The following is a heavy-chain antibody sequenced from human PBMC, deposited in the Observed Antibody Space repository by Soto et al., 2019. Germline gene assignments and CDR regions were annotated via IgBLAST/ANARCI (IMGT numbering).Heavy chain of an antibody. CDR2: ISGSGGST. J-gene: IGHJ4*02. CDR1: GFTFSSYA. V-gene: IGHV3-23*01. D-gene: IGHD1-26*01. CDR3: ARRGSGSYYDY. Sequence: EVQLLESGGGLVQPGGSLRLSCAASGFTFSSYAMRWVRQAPGKGLEWVSAISGSGGSTYYADSVKGRFTISRDNSKNTVYLQMNSLRGEDTAVYYCARRGSGSYYDYWGQATLVTVSS.